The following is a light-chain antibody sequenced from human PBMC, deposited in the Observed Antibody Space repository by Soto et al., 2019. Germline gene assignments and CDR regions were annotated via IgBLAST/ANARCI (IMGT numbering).Light chain of an antibody. CDR3: AAWDDSLNGVV. CDR1: SSNIGSNP. V-gene: IGLV1-44*01. J-gene: IGLJ2*01. CDR2: TNN. Sequence: QSVLTQSPSASGTPGQTVTISCSGSSSNIGSNPVDWYQQLPGTAPKVLIYTNNQRPSGVPDRFSGSKSGTSASLAISGLQSADEAESYCAAWDDSLNGVVFGGGTKLTVL.